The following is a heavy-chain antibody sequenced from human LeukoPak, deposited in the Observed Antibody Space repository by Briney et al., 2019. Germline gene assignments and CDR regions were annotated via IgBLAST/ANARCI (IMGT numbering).Heavy chain of an antibody. Sequence: SETLSLTCTVSGGSISSYYWSWIRQPPGKGLEWIGYIYYSGSANYNPSLKSRVTISVDTSKNQFSLKLSSVTAEDTAVYYCARVRDGYNDAYDIWGQGTMVTVHS. CDR3: ARVRDGYNDAYDI. CDR1: GGSISSYY. CDR2: IYYSGSA. D-gene: IGHD5-24*01. V-gene: IGHV4-59*01. J-gene: IGHJ3*02.